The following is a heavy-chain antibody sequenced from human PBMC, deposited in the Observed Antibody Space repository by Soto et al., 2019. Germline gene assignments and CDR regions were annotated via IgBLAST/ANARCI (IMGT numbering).Heavy chain of an antibody. CDR1: GFTVSSNY. V-gene: IGHV3-53*04. Sequence: PGGSLRLSCAASGFTVSSNYMSWVRQAPGKGLEWVSVIYSGGSTYYADSVKGRFTISRHNSKNTLYLQMNSLRAEDTAVYYCARAPTRVYCSSTSCYPPPPGYYYYYMDVWGKGTTVTVSS. CDR2: IYSGGST. D-gene: IGHD2-2*01. J-gene: IGHJ6*03. CDR3: ARAPTRVYCSSTSCYPPPPGYYYYYMDV.